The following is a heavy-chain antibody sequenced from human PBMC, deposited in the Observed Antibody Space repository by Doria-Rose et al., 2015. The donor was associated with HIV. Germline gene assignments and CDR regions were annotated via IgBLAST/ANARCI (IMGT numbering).Heavy chain of an antibody. CDR1: GFTFSSYS. J-gene: IGHJ4*02. CDR2: ISSTSSTI. CDR3: ARDGPSYYFDY. V-gene: IGHV3-48*02. Sequence: QSGGGLVQPGGSLRLSCVASGFTFSSYSMNWVRQAPGKGLEWLSYISSTSSTIYSADSVKDRFTISRDNAKNSLYLQMNSLTDEDTAVYYCARDGPSYYFDYWGQGTLVTVSS.